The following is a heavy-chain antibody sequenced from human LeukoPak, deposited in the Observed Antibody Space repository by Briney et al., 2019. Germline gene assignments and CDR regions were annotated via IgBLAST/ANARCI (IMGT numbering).Heavy chain of an antibody. CDR2: INPNSGGT. D-gene: IGHD1-14*01. CDR1: GYTFTGYY. Sequence: GASVKLSCKASGYTFTGYYMHWVRQAPGQGLEWMGWINPNSGGTNYAKKVQGRVTMTRDTSISTAYMELSRLRSDDTAVYYCARDKPPPLSEGLDYWGQGTLVTVSS. CDR3: ARDKPPPLSEGLDY. J-gene: IGHJ4*02. V-gene: IGHV1-2*02.